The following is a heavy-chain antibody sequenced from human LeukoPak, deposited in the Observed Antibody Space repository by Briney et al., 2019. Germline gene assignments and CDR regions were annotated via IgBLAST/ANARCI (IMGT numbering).Heavy chain of an antibody. V-gene: IGHV1-69*04. D-gene: IGHD5-12*01. CDR3: ASRYSGYGRSPANEFDY. Sequence: VKVSCKASGYTFTSYDINWVRQAPGQGLEWMGRIIPILGIANYAQKFQGRVTITADKSTSTAYMELSSLRSEDTAVYYCASRYSGYGRSPANEFDYWGQGTLVTVSS. CDR2: IIPILGIA. J-gene: IGHJ4*02. CDR1: GYTFTSYD.